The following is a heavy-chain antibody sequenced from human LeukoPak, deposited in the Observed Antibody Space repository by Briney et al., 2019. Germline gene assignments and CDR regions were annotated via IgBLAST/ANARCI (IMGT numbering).Heavy chain of an antibody. CDR2: ISSSGSTI. CDR1: GCTFSSYE. Sequence: GGSLRLSCAASGCTFSSYEMNWVRQAPGKGLEWVSYISSSGSTIYYADSVKGRFTISRDNAKNSLYLQMNSLRAEDTAVYYCAREGGGYSYGPAWGQGTLVTVSS. D-gene: IGHD5-18*01. V-gene: IGHV3-48*03. J-gene: IGHJ5*02. CDR3: AREGGGYSYGPA.